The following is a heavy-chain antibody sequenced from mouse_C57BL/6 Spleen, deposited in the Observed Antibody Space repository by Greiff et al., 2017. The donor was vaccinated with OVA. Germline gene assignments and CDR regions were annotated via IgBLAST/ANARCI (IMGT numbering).Heavy chain of an antibody. V-gene: IGHV1-80*01. CDR3: AIRWLPRWFAY. CDR2: LSPGDGDT. J-gene: IGHJ3*01. D-gene: IGHD2-3*01. CDR1: GYAFRSYW. Sequence: VQLQQSGAELVKPGASVKISCKASGYAFRSYWMNWVKQRPGKGLEWIGQLSPGDGDTNYNGKFKGKATLTADKSASTAYMQLSSLTSEDSAVYFCAIRWLPRWFAYWGQGTLVTVSA.